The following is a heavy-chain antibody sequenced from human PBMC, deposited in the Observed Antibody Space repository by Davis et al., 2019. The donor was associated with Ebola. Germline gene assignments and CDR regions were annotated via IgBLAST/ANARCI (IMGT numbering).Heavy chain of an antibody. D-gene: IGHD1-26*01. Sequence: AASVKVSCKASGYRFTTYGMHWVRQAPGQGLEWMGIINPSGGSTSYAQKFQGRVTMTRDTSTSTVYMELSSLRSEDTAVYYCARGVGATPYGMDVWGQGTTVTVSS. CDR1: GYRFTTYG. J-gene: IGHJ6*02. CDR3: ARGVGATPYGMDV. V-gene: IGHV1-46*03. CDR2: INPSGGST.